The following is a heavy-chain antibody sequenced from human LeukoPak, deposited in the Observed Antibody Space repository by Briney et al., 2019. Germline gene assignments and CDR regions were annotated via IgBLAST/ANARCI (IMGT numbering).Heavy chain of an antibody. CDR2: INPKSGDT. J-gene: IGHJ4*02. CDR1: GYTFTGQYY. D-gene: IGHD2-2*02. V-gene: IGHV1-2*02. CDR3: AREDIYTSLSLDY. Sequence: ASVEVSCKASGYTFTGQYYIHRVRQAPGQGLGWMGWINPKSGDTNYAQKFQGRVNMARDTSISTAYMELTRLRYDDTAVYYCAREDIYTSLSLDYWGQGTLVTVSS.